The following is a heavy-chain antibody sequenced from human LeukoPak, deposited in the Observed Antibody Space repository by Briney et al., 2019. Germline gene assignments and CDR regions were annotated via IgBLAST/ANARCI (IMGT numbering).Heavy chain of an antibody. V-gene: IGHV3-74*01. D-gene: IGHD6-13*01. Sequence: GGSLRLSCAASGFTFNSYWMHWVRQAPGKGLVWVSCIYSDGRSTGYADSVKGRFTISRDNAKNTLYLQMNSLRAEDTAVYYCAKGKGSSWYATLDYCGQGTLVTVSS. J-gene: IGHJ4*02. CDR1: GFTFNSYW. CDR3: AKGKGSSWYATLDY. CDR2: IYSDGRST.